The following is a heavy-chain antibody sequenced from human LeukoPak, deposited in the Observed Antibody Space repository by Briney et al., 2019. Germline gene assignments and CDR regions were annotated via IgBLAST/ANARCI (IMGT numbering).Heavy chain of an antibody. J-gene: IGHJ4*02. Sequence: PSETLSLTCTVSGGSISSYYWSWIRQSAGKGLEWIGRIYNTGSTNYNPSPKSRVTMSVDTSKNQFSLRLNSMTAADTAVYYCARDFPFGPGYHPFDSWGQGILVSVSS. D-gene: IGHD3-9*01. V-gene: IGHV4-4*07. CDR3: ARDFPFGPGYHPFDS. CDR1: GGSISSYY. CDR2: IYNTGST.